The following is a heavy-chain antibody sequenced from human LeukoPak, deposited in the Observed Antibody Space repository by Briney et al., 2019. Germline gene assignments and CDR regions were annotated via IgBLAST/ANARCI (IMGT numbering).Heavy chain of an antibody. Sequence: ASVKVSCKALGYTFTSNYMHWVRQAPGQGPEWMGVISPSGGSTTYAQKFQGRVTLTRDMSTSTDYLELSSLRSDDTAVYYCARVQRRDDAFDIWGQGTMVTVSS. V-gene: IGHV1-46*01. CDR3: ARVQRRDDAFDI. J-gene: IGHJ3*02. CDR2: ISPSGGST. CDR1: GYTFTSNY.